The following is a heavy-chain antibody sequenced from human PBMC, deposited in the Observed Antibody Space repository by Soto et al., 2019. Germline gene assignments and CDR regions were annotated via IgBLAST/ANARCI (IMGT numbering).Heavy chain of an antibody. CDR2: IYYSGST. CDR1: GGSISSGDYY. D-gene: IGHD6-19*01. V-gene: IGHV4-30-4*01. J-gene: IGHJ2*01. CDR3: ATASTQAVSWYFDL. Sequence: SETLSLTCTVSGGSISSGDYYWSWIRQPPGKGLEWIGYIYYSGSTYYNPSLKSRVTISVDTSKNQFSLRLSSVTAADTAVYYCATASTQAVSWYFDLWGRGTLVTVSS.